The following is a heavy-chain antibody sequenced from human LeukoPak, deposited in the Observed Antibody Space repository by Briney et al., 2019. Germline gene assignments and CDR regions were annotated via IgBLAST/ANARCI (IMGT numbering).Heavy chain of an antibody. Sequence: PGGSLRLSCAASGFTFSSYEMNWVRQAPWQGLDLVSYISSRSITIYYADSVRGRFAISRDNAKNSLYLQMNSLRAEDTAVYYCARDLPYGISDYPPGIWGQGTLVTVSS. CDR1: GFTFSSYE. CDR3: ARDLPYGISDYPPGI. D-gene: IGHD3-22*01. CDR2: ISSRSITI. J-gene: IGHJ4*02. V-gene: IGHV3-48*03.